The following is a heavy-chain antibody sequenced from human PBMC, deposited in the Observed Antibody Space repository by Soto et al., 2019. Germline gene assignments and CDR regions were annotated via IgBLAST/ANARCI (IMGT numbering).Heavy chain of an antibody. D-gene: IGHD3-22*01. CDR1: GFTFSSYG. V-gene: IGHV3-30*18. Sequence: QVQLVESGGGVVQPGRSLRLSCAASGFTFSSYGMHWVRQAPGKGLEWVAVISYDGSNKYYADSVKGRFTISRDNSKNTLYLQMSSLRAEDTAMYYCAKDGLKYYYDSSGYYFGYWGQGTLVTVSS. CDR2: ISYDGSNK. CDR3: AKDGLKYYYDSSGYYFGY. J-gene: IGHJ4*02.